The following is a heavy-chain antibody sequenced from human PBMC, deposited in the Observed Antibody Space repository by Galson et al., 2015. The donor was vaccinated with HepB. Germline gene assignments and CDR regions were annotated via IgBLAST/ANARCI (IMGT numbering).Heavy chain of an antibody. CDR1: GYTFVNYW. CDR2: IYPGDSDT. D-gene: IGHD5-12*01. J-gene: IGHJ3*02. V-gene: IGHV5-51*01. CDR3: ARQRWLRHDAFDI. Sequence: QSGAEVKKPGESLKISCKGSGYTFVNYWIGWVRQMPGKGLEYMAIIYPGDSDTKYSPSFKGQVTISVDKSISTTYLQWSSLKASDTAICYCARQRWLRHDAFDIWGQGTVVTVSA.